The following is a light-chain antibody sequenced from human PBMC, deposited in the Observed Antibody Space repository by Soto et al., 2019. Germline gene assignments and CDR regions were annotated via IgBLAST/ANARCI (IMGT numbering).Light chain of an antibody. CDR2: GAS. Sequence: EIVLTQSPATLSLSPGERATLSCRASQSVSSSYLAWYQQKPGQAPRLLTYGASSRATGIPDRFSGSGSGTDFTLTISRLEPEDFAVYYCQQYGSSPFTFGGGTKVEIK. J-gene: IGKJ4*01. CDR1: QSVSSSY. V-gene: IGKV3-20*01. CDR3: QQYGSSPFT.